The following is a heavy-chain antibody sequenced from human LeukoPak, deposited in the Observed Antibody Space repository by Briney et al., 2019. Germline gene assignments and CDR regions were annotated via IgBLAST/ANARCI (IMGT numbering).Heavy chain of an antibody. CDR2: ISYDGSKK. J-gene: IGHJ4*02. Sequence: PGRSLRLSCAASGFTFSSYAMHWVRQAPGKGLEWVAVISYDGSKKYYADSVKGRFTISRDNSKNTLYLQMNSLRAEDTAVYYCARRVWFGELLWSDFDYWGQGTLVTVSS. CDR3: ARRVWFGELLWSDFDY. V-gene: IGHV3-30*04. D-gene: IGHD3-10*01. CDR1: GFTFSSYA.